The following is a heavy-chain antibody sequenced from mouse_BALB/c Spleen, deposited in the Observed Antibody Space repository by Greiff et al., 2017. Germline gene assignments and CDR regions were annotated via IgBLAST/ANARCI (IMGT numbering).Heavy chain of an antibody. J-gene: IGHJ4*01. CDR1: GYTFTSYW. D-gene: IGHD3-1*01. CDR3: ARSTARAGYAMDY. Sequence: VQLQQSGAELAKPGASVKMSCKASGYTFTSYWMHWVKQRPGQGLEWIGYINPSTGYTEYNQKFKDKATLTADKSSSTAYMQLSSLTSEDSAVYYCARSTARAGYAMDYWGQGTSVTVSS. CDR2: INPSTGYT. V-gene: IGHV1-7*01.